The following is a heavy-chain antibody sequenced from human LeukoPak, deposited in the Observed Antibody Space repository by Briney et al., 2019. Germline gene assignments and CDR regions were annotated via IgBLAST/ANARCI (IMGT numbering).Heavy chain of an antibody. CDR1: GFTFSGYT. Sequence: GGSLRLSCAASGFTFSGYTLHWVRQAPGKGLEYVSAIISHGGSTHYADSVKGRFTVSRDNSKNTLYLQMDSLRAEDTAVYYCARDWGYYYYYGMDVWGQGTTVTVSS. V-gene: IGHV3-64*02. J-gene: IGHJ6*02. D-gene: IGHD3-16*01. CDR2: IISHGGST. CDR3: ARDWGYYYYYGMDV.